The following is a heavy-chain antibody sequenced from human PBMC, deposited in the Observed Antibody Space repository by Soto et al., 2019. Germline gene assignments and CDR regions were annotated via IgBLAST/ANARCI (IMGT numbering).Heavy chain of an antibody. CDR1: GFTFSSYG. Sequence: QVQLVESGGGVVHPGRSLRLSCAASGFTFSSYGMHWVRQAPGKGLEWVAVIWYDGSNKYYADSVKGRFTISRDNSKNTLYLQMNSLRAEDTAVYYCARGPREYYFDYWGQGTLVTVSS. D-gene: IGHD3-10*01. CDR2: IWYDGSNK. J-gene: IGHJ4*02. V-gene: IGHV3-33*01. CDR3: ARGPREYYFDY.